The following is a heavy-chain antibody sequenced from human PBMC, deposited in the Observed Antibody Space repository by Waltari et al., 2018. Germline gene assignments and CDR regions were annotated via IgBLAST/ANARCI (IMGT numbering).Heavy chain of an antibody. D-gene: IGHD1-26*01. CDR2: INQSGST. CDR3: ARGRRLYSGSLGAIDY. Sequence: QVQLQQWGAGLLKPSETLSITCAVYGGSFSGYYWSWIRQPPGKGLEWIGEINQSGSTNYNPSLKSRVTISVDTSKNQFSLKLSSVTAADTAVYYCARGRRLYSGSLGAIDYWGQGTLVTVSS. V-gene: IGHV4-34*01. CDR1: GGSFSGYY. J-gene: IGHJ4*02.